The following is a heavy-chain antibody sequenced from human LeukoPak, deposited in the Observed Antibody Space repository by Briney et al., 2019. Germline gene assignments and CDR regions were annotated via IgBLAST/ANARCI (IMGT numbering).Heavy chain of an antibody. CDR2: IRSKAYGGTT. J-gene: IGHJ4*02. Sequence: GGSLRLSCTASGFTFGDYAMSWVRQAPGKGLEWVGFIRSKAYGGTTEYAASVKGRFTISRDDSKSIAYLQMNGLKTEDTAVYYCTRDLGYLDYWGQGTLVTVSS. V-gene: IGHV3-49*04. CDR3: TRDLGYLDY. D-gene: IGHD3-16*02. CDR1: GFTFGDYA.